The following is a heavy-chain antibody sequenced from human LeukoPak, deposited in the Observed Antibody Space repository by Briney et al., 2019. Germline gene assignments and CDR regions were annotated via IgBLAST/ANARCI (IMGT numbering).Heavy chain of an antibody. V-gene: IGHV3-23*01. J-gene: IGHJ4*02. CDR2: MSGGGDSD. CDR3: TKDASYARENDNSGFFID. Sequence: GGSLRLSCAASGFTFTSYAMSWVRQTPGKGLEWVASMSGGGDSDYYADSVRGRFTVSRDKSKNTLYVQMNSLRADDTAVYYCTKDASYARENDNSGFFIDWGQGTLVTVSS. CDR1: GFTFTSYA. D-gene: IGHD3-22*01.